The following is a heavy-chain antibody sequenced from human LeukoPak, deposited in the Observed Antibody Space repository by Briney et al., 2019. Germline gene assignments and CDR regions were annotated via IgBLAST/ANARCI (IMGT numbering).Heavy chain of an antibody. CDR2: ISGSGGST. V-gene: IGHV3-23*01. CDR1: GFTFSNYG. J-gene: IGHJ4*02. Sequence: GGSLRLSCAASGFTFSNYGLTWVRQAPGKGLEWGSTISGSGGSTYYADSVKGRFTISRDNSKNTLYLQMNSLRAEDTAIYYCAKDDRHAGAYLDYWGQGTLVTVSS. CDR3: AKDDRHAGAYLDY. D-gene: IGHD3-16*01.